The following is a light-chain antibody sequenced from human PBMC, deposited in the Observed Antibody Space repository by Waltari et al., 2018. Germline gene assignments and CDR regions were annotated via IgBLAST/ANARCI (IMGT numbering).Light chain of an antibody. CDR1: QSVNSK. CDR3: QQYNEWPPLT. J-gene: IGKJ4*01. CDR2: DTS. V-gene: IGKV3-15*01. Sequence: EIVMTQSPATLSVSPGDSVTLACRASQSVNSKVAWYQQKPGQPPRLLIFDTSTRATDIPARFRGRGSGTEFTLTITSLQSDDFAVYYCQQYNEWPPLTFGGGTKLDIK.